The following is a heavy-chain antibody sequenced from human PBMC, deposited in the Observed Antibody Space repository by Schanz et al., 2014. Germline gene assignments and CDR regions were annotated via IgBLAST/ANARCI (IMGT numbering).Heavy chain of an antibody. V-gene: IGHV3-7*01. CDR1: EFTFSRYW. J-gene: IGHJ4*02. CDR3: AREGDNWSLDY. D-gene: IGHD1-1*01. Sequence: EVHLVESGGGLVQPGGSLRLSCEASEFTFSRYWMSWVRQAPGKGLDWLANIKKDGSEKYYVESVKGRFTISRDNAKNLRYLQMNSLTIQDMTVYFCAREGDNWSLDYGGQGALVTVPS. CDR2: IKKDGSEK.